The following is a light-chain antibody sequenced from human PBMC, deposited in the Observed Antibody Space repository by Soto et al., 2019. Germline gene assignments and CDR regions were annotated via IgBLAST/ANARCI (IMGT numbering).Light chain of an antibody. V-gene: IGKV3-15*01. Sequence: IVMTQSPASLAVSPGERVTLSCRASRSVSSNLAWYQQRPGQAPRLLIYGASTRATGIPVRFSGSESGTEFTLTISTLQSEDFAVYYCQQYDNWPRTFGQGTKVEIK. J-gene: IGKJ1*01. CDR1: RSVSSN. CDR2: GAS. CDR3: QQYDNWPRT.